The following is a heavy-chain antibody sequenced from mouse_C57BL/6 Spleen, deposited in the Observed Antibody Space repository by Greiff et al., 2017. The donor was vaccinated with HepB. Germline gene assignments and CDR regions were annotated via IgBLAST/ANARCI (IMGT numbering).Heavy chain of an antibody. CDR1: GYTFTSYW. CDR3: ARGRGTTVVADWYFDV. V-gene: IGHV1-52*01. Sequence: QVQLQQPGAELVRPGSSVKLSCKASGYTFTSYWMHWVKQRPIQGLEWIGNIDPSDSETHYNQKFKDKATLTVDKSSSTAYMQLSSLTSEDSAVYCCARGRGTTVVADWYFDVWGTGTTVTVSS. D-gene: IGHD1-1*01. CDR2: IDPSDSET. J-gene: IGHJ1*03.